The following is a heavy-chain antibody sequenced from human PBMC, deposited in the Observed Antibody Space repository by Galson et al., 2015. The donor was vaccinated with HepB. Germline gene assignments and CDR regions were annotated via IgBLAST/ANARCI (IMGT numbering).Heavy chain of an antibody. CDR2: IIGSSSYT. V-gene: IGHV3-11*06. J-gene: IGHJ4*02. D-gene: IGHD3-16*01. Sequence: SLRLSCAASGFTFSDYYMSWIRQAPGKGLEGVSYIIGSSSYTNYADSVKGRFTISRDNAKNSLYLQMNSLRAEDTAVYYCARGGGSRKLDYWGQGTLVTVSS. CDR3: ARGGGSRKLDY. CDR1: GFTFSDYY.